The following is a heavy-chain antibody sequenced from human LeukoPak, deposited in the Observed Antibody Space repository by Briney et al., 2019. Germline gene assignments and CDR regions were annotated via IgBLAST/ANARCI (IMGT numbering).Heavy chain of an antibody. D-gene: IGHD3-22*01. V-gene: IGHV5-51*01. CDR1: GYTFTNYW. CDR2: IYPADSHT. J-gene: IGHJ4*02. Sequence: PGESLKISCKGSGYTFTNYWMGWVRQMPGEGLEWMGIIYPADSHTIYSPSFHGQVTISADKSISTAYLQWSSLKASDSAMYYCARTYYYDSTGYYYVFFDYWGQGTLVTVSS. CDR3: ARTYYYDSTGYYYVFFDY.